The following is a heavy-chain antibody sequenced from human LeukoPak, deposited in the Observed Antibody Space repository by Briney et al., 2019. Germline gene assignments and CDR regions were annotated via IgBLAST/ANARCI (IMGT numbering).Heavy chain of an antibody. CDR3: ARVTSRLGWFDP. D-gene: IGHD1-14*01. Sequence: SETLSLTCAVSGGSISSGYYWGWIRQPPGKGLEWIGSISHSGSTYYKPSLKSRVTISVDTSKNQFSLKLRSVTAADTAVYYCARVTSRLGWFDPWGQGTLVTVSS. CDR1: GGSISSGYY. J-gene: IGHJ5*02. V-gene: IGHV4-38-2*01. CDR2: ISHSGST.